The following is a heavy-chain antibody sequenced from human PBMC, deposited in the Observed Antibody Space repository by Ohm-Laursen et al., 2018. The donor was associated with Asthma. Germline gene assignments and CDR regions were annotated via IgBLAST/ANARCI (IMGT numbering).Heavy chain of an antibody. CDR2: IKSKTDGGAT. D-gene: IGHD4-23*01. J-gene: IGHJ3*02. Sequence: SLRLSCAASGFTFSSYGMHWVRQAPGKGLEWVGRIKSKTDGGATDYAAPVKGRFTISRDDSKNTLYLQMNSLKTEDTAVYYCTTDQESGNPWVNAFDIWGQGTMVTVSS. V-gene: IGHV3-15*01. CDR1: GFTFSSYG. CDR3: TTDQESGNPWVNAFDI.